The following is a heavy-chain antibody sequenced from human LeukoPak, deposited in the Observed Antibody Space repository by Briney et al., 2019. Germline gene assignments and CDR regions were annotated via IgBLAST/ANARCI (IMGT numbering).Heavy chain of an antibody. CDR3: AKDDAWLRFGE. J-gene: IGHJ4*02. D-gene: IGHD3-10*01. CDR1: EFTFSSYA. V-gene: IGHV3-23*01. CDR2: ISGSGRST. Sequence: GSLRLSCAASEFTFSSYAMSWVRQAPGKGLEWVSAISGSGRSTFYADSVKGRFTISRDNSKNTLYLEVISLTAEDTAVYYCAKDDAWLRFGEWSQGTLVTVSS.